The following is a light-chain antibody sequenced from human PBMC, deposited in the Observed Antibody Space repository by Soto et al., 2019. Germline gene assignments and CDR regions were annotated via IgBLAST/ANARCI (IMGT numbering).Light chain of an antibody. V-gene: IGKV1-5*01. CDR2: DAS. CDR3: QQSYSTPLT. CDR1: QRVXSW. J-gene: IGKJ4*01. Sequence: IRLTQSASTLSASVGDRVTITCRASQRVXSWFGWYQQKPGKAPKVLXDDASSLESGVPSRLSGSGSGTEFTLTISSLQPEDFATYYCQQSYSTPLTFGGGTKVDI.